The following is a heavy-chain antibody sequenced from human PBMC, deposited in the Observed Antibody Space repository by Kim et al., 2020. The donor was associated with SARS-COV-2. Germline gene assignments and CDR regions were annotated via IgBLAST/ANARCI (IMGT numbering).Heavy chain of an antibody. Sequence: SETLSLTCTASGGSISSSSYYWGWIRQPPGKGLEWIGSIYYSGSTYYNPSLKSRVTISVDTSKNQFSRKLSSVTAADTAVYYCASYDSTDYWGQGTLVTVSS. J-gene: IGHJ4*02. CDR3: ASYDSTDY. CDR1: GGSISSSSYY. D-gene: IGHD3-22*01. V-gene: IGHV4-39*01. CDR2: IYYSGST.